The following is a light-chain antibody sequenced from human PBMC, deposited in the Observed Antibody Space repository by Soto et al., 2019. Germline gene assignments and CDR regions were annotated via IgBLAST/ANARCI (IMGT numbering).Light chain of an antibody. J-gene: IGKJ5*01. Sequence: DIVLTHSPATLSLSPGETATLSCGASESVSSNSLASYQQKPGLAPRLLIYDASRRATDIPYRFSGSVSGTSFTITIYRLEPEDWAVYYCQQYGWSITFGQGTLLEV. CDR1: ESVSSNS. CDR3: QQYGWSIT. CDR2: DAS. V-gene: IGKV3D-20*01.